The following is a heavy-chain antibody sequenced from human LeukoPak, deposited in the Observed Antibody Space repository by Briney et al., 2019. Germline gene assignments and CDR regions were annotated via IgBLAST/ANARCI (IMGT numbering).Heavy chain of an antibody. CDR1: GGTFSSYA. CDR3: ATAGSCSSTSCYGTYYYYYGMDV. V-gene: IGHV1-69*13. J-gene: IGHJ6*02. D-gene: IGHD2-2*01. Sequence: ASVKVSCKASGGTFSSYAISWVRQATGQGLEWMGGIIPIFGTANYAQKFQGRVTITADESTSTAYMELSSLRSEDTAVYYCATAGSCSSTSCYGTYYYYYGMDVWGQGTTVTVSS. CDR2: IIPIFGTA.